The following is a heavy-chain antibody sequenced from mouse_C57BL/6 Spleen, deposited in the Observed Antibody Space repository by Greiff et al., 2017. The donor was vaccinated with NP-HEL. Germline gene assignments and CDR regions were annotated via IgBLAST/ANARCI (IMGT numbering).Heavy chain of an antibody. CDR2: INPYNGGT. J-gene: IGHJ3*01. CDR3: ARGGYYGSSPAWFAY. CDR1: GYTFTDYY. D-gene: IGHD1-1*01. V-gene: IGHV1-19*01. Sequence: VQLQQSGPVLVKPGASVKMSCKASGYTFTDYYMNWVKQSHGKSLEWIGVINPYNGGTSYNQKFKGKATLTVDKSSSTAYMELNSLTSEDSAVYYWARGGYYGSSPAWFAYWGQGTLVTVSA.